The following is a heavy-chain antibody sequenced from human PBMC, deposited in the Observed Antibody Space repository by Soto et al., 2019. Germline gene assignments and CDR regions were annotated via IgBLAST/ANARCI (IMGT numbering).Heavy chain of an antibody. CDR1: GYTFTSLD. V-gene: IGHV1-8*01. CDR3: ARGIAAGVDY. Sequence: QVQLVQSGAEVKEPGASVKVSCKASGYTFTSLDINWVRQATGQGPEWMGWMNPNSGSTGYAQRFQGRVTMTRDTSISPAYMELSSLRSDDTAVYYWARGIAAGVDYWGQGTLVTVSS. J-gene: IGHJ4*02. D-gene: IGHD2-21*01. CDR2: MNPNSGST.